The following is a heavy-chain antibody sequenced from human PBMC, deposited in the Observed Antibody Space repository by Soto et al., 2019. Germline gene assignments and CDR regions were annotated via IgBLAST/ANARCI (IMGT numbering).Heavy chain of an antibody. Sequence: QVQLVESGGGVVQPGRSLRLSCAASGFTFSRYGMYWVRQAPGKGLEWVAVIWSDGSNKNYADSVKGRFTISRDNSKNTLYLLMNSLRAEDTAVYYCARLVDTAMGDAFDIWGQGTMVTVSS. CDR2: IWSDGSNK. CDR3: ARLVDTAMGDAFDI. J-gene: IGHJ3*02. D-gene: IGHD5-18*01. CDR1: GFTFSRYG. V-gene: IGHV3-33*01.